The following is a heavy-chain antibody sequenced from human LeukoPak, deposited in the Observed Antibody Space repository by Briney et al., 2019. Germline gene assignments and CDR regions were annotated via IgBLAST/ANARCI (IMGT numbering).Heavy chain of an antibody. Sequence: PGEPLRLSCAASGFTFSSYSLNWVRQAPGKGLEWVSSISSSSSYIYYADSVKGRFTISRDNAKNSLYLQMNSLRAENTAVYYCARELNAVAHSWGQGTLVTVSS. J-gene: IGHJ4*02. CDR2: ISSSSSYI. D-gene: IGHD6-19*01. CDR1: GFTFSSYS. V-gene: IGHV3-21*01. CDR3: ARELNAVAHS.